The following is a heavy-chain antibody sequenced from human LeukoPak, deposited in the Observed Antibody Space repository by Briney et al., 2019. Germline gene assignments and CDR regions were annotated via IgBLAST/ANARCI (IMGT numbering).Heavy chain of an antibody. CDR2: ISAYNGNT. J-gene: IGHJ4*02. D-gene: IGHD1-1*01. CDR3: ARSLAPGHWKDFDY. Sequence: GASVKVSCKASGYTFTSYSISWVRQPPGQGLEWMGWISAYNGNTNYAQKLQGRVTMTTDTSTSTAYMELRSLRSDDTAVYYCARSLAPGHWKDFDYWGQGTLVTVSS. CDR1: GYTFTSYS. V-gene: IGHV1-18*01.